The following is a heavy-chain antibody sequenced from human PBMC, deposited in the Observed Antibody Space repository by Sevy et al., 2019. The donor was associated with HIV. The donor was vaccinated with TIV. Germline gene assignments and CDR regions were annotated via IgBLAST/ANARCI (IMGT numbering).Heavy chain of an antibody. J-gene: IGHJ6*02. CDR1: GFTFSSYG. CDR3: ARGQGTAMDPYYYYYGMDV. D-gene: IGHD5-18*01. CDR2: IWYDGSNK. Sequence: GGSLRLSCAASGFTFSSYGMHWVRQAPGKGLEWVAVIWYDGSNKYYADSVKGRFTISRDNSKNTLYLQMNSLRAEDTAVYYWARGQGTAMDPYYYYYGMDVWGQGTTVTVSS. V-gene: IGHV3-33*01.